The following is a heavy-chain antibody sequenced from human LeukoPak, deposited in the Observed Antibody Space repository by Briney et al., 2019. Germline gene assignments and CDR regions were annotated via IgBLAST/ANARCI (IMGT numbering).Heavy chain of an antibody. D-gene: IGHD3-22*01. CDR3: ASGLLYYYDSSALGAFDI. V-gene: IGHV3-21*01. J-gene: IGHJ3*02. CDR2: ISSSSSYI. Sequence: GGSLRLSCAASGFTFSSYAMNWVRQAPGKGLEWVSSISSSSSYIYYADSVKGRFTISRDNAKNSLYLQMNSLRAEDTAVYYCASGLLYYYDSSALGAFDIWGQGTMVTVSS. CDR1: GFTFSSYA.